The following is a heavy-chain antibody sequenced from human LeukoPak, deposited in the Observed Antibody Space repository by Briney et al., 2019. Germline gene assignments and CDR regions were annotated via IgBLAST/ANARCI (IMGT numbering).Heavy chain of an antibody. V-gene: IGHV3-53*01. J-gene: IGHJ3*01. CDR3: ARAPGLLRYAFDF. CDR2: IYGGGST. CDR1: GFTVSSNY. D-gene: IGHD3-22*01. Sequence: GGSLRLSCAAAGFTVSSNYMSWVRQAPGKGLEWVSVIYGGGSTYYADSVKGRFTISRDNSKNTLYLQMNSLRAEDTAVYYCARAPGLLRYAFDFWGQGTMVTVSS.